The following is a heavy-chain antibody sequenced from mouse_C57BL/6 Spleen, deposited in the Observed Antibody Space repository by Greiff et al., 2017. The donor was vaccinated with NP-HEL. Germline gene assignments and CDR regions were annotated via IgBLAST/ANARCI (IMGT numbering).Heavy chain of an antibody. J-gene: IGHJ4*01. Sequence: QVQLKESGAELARPGASVKLSCKASGYTFTSYTMHWVKQRPGQGLEWIGFINPSSGYTTSNQTFKDKATLTADKSSSTAYMQLSSLTSEDSAVYYCARVSSYAMDYWGQGTSVTVSS. D-gene: IGHD1-1*01. CDR1: GYTFTSYT. CDR2: INPSSGYT. CDR3: ARVSSYAMDY. V-gene: IGHV1-4*01.